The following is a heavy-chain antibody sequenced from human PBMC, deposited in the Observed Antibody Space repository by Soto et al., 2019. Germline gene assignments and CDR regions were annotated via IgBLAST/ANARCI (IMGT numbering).Heavy chain of an antibody. CDR2: IYHSGST. CDR3: ARESHYYDSSGYLNWFDP. D-gene: IGHD3-22*01. Sequence: SETLSLTCTVSGYSISSGYYWGWIRKPPGKGLEWIGSIYHSGSTYYNPSLKSRFTISVDTSKNQFSLKLSSVTAADTAVYYCARESHYYDSSGYLNWFDPWGQGTLVTVSS. CDR1: GYSISSGYY. J-gene: IGHJ5*02. V-gene: IGHV4-38-2*02.